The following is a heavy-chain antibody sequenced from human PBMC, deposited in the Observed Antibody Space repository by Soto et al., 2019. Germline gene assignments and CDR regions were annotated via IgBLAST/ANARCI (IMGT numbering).Heavy chain of an antibody. CDR3: ASGSSGGPGWYGITRYYYYYGMDV. CDR2: IIPIFGTA. Sequence: SVEVSCKXSGGTFSSYAISWVRQAPGQGLEWMGGIIPIFGTANYAQKFQGRVTITADESTSTAYMELSSLRSEDTAVYYCASGSSGGPGWYGITRYYYYYGMDVWGQGTTVTVSS. J-gene: IGHJ6*02. CDR1: GGTFSSYA. V-gene: IGHV1-69*13. D-gene: IGHD6-19*01.